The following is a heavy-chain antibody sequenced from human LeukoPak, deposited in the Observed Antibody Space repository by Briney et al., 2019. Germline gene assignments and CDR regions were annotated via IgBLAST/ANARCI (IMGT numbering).Heavy chain of an antibody. CDR3: ARLVSNWFDP. V-gene: IGHV3-11*01. D-gene: IGHD1-26*01. CDR1: GFTFSDYY. J-gene: IGHJ5*02. CDR2: ISSTGNTI. Sequence: PGGSLRLSCAASGFTFSDYYMSWIRQAPGKGLEWVSYISSTGNTIYNADSVKGRFTISRDNAKKSLYLQMNSLRAEDTAIYYCARLVSNWFDPWGQGTLATVSS.